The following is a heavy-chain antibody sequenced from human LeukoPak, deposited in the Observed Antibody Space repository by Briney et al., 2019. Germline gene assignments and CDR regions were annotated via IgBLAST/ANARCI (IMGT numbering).Heavy chain of an antibody. J-gene: IGHJ4*02. Sequence: SETLSLTCTVSGGSISSYYRSWIRQPAGKGLEWIGRIYTSGSTNYNPSLKSRVTMSVDTSKNQFSLKLSSVTAADTAVYYCARGNYDILTPGGNYFDYWGQGILVTVSS. CDR3: ARGNYDILTPGGNYFDY. D-gene: IGHD3-9*01. V-gene: IGHV4-4*07. CDR1: GGSISSYY. CDR2: IYTSGST.